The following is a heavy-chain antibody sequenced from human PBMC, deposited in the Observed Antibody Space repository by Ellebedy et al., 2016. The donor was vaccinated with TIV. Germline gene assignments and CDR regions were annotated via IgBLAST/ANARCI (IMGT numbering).Heavy chain of an antibody. J-gene: IGHJ4*02. Sequence: SETLSLTXAVYGESFSGYYWSWIRRPPGKGLEWIGEINHSGSTNYNPSLKSRVTISVDTSKNQFSLKLSSVTAADTAVYYCARGSPVPGSFDYWGQGTLVTVSS. D-gene: IGHD1-14*01. CDR2: INHSGST. V-gene: IGHV4-34*01. CDR1: GESFSGYY. CDR3: ARGSPVPGSFDY.